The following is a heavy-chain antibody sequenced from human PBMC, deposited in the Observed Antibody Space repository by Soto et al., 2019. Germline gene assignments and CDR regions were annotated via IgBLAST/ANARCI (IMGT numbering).Heavy chain of an antibody. CDR1: GGSFSGYY. CDR2: INHSGST. Sequence: SETLSLTCAVYGGSFSGYYWSWIRQPPGKGLEWIGEINHSGSTNYNPSLKSRVTISVDTSKNQFSLKLSSVTAADTAVYYCARVPVVVVPAATNRRYYFDYWGQGTLVTVSS. CDR3: ARVPVVVVPAATNRRYYFDY. V-gene: IGHV4-34*01. D-gene: IGHD2-2*01. J-gene: IGHJ4*02.